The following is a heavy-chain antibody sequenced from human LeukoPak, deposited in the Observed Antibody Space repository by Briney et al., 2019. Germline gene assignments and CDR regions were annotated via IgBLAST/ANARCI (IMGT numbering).Heavy chain of an antibody. CDR1: GGSISSYY. CDR3: ARGRRGVTDAFDI. D-gene: IGHD3-10*01. Sequence: SETLSLTCTVSGGSISSYYWSWIRQPPGKGLEWIGYIYYSGSTYYSPSLKSRVTISVDTSKNQFSLKLNSVTAADTAVYYCARGRRGVTDAFDIWGQGTMVTVSS. CDR2: IYYSGST. J-gene: IGHJ3*02. V-gene: IGHV4-59*08.